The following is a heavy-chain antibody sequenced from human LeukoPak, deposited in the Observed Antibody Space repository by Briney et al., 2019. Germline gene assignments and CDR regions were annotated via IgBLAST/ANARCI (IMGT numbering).Heavy chain of an antibody. Sequence: PGGSLRLSCAASGFTFSSYGMSWVRQAPGRGLEWVSSISGSGDRTYHADPVKGRFTISRDNSKNTLYLQMNSLRAEDTAVYYCAKDGSIVYSYTYLDYWGQGTLVTVSS. CDR1: GFTFSSYG. V-gene: IGHV3-23*01. CDR2: ISGSGDRT. D-gene: IGHD3-16*01. CDR3: AKDGSIVYSYTYLDY. J-gene: IGHJ4*02.